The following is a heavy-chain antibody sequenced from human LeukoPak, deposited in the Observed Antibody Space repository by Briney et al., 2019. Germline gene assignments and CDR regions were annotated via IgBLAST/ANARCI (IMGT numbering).Heavy chain of an antibody. D-gene: IGHD6-19*01. Sequence: SETLSLTCAVYGGSFSGYYWSWIRQPPGKGLEWNGEINHSGSTNYNPSLKSRVTISVDTYKNQFSLKLSSVTAADTAVYYCARLSSGWPYYFDYWGQGTLVTVSS. CDR3: ARLSSGWPYYFDY. J-gene: IGHJ4*02. V-gene: IGHV4-34*01. CDR2: INHSGST. CDR1: GGSFSGYY.